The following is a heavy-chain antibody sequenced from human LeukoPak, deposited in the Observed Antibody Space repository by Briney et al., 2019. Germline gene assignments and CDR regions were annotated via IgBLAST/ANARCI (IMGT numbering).Heavy chain of an antibody. CDR1: GFTFSSYW. Sequence: GGSLRLSCAASGFTFSSYWMHWVRQAPGKGLVWVSRIKGDGSTATYADSVKGRFIISRDNAKNTVYLQMNSLRAEDTAVYYCARIGSGTYSDACDIWGQGTMVTVSS. CDR2: IKGDGSTA. V-gene: IGHV3-74*01. CDR3: ARIGSGTYSDACDI. J-gene: IGHJ3*02. D-gene: IGHD1-26*01.